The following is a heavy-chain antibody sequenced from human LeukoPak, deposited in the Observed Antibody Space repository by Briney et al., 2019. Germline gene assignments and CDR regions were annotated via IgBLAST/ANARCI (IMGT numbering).Heavy chain of an antibody. D-gene: IGHD6-19*01. J-gene: IGHJ4*02. CDR2: INPNSGGT. CDR1: GYTFTGYY. Sequence: ASVKVSCKASGYTFTGYYMHWVRQAPGQGLEWMGWINPNSGGTNYAQKFQGRVTMTRDTSISTAYMELSRLRSDDTAVYYCARDCGSGWYEGPYFDYWGQGTLVTVSS. CDR3: ARDCGSGWYEGPYFDY. V-gene: IGHV1-2*02.